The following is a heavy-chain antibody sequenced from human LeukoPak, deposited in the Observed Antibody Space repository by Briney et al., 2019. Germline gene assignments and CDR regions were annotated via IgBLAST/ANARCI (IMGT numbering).Heavy chain of an antibody. CDR1: GGTFSSYA. CDR2: IIPIFGTA. J-gene: IGHJ5*02. D-gene: IGHD4-17*01. V-gene: IGHV1-69*13. Sequence: SVKVSCKASGGTFSSYAISWVRQAPGQGLEWMGGIIPIFGTANYAQKFQGRVTITADESTSTAYMELSSLRSEDTAVYYCARPTVTTKRDNWFDPWGQGTLVTVSS. CDR3: ARPTVTTKRDNWFDP.